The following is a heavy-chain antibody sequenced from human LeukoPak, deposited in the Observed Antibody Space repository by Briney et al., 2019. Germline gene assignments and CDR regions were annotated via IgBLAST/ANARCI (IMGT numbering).Heavy chain of an antibody. CDR1: GGSFSGYY. CDR3: ARGPSRWLYAYFDY. CDR2: INHSGST. Sequence: PSETLSLACAVYGGSFSGYYWSWIRQPPGKGLEWIGEINHSGSTNYNPSLKRRVTISVDTSNNQFSLMLSSVTAADTAVYYCARGPSRWLYAYFDYWGQGTLVTVSS. V-gene: IGHV4-34*01. J-gene: IGHJ4*02. D-gene: IGHD3-22*01.